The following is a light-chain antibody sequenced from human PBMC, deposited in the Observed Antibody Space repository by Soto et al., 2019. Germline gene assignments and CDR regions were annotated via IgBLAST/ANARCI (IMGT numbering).Light chain of an antibody. V-gene: IGLV2-14*03. J-gene: IGLJ1*01. CDR1: SSDVGGSDY. Sequence: QSALTQPASVSGSPGQSITISCTGTSSDVGGSDYVSWYQHHPDEAPKLVISDVSNRPSGVSYRFSGSKSGNTASLTISGLQAEDEAIYYCSSHTNTNSYVFGPGTKVTVL. CDR2: DVS. CDR3: SSHTNTNSYV.